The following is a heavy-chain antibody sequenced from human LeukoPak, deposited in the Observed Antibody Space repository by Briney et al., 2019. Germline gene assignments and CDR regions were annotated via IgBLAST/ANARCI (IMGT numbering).Heavy chain of an antibody. CDR1: GVTFSSYS. D-gene: IGHD4-17*01. CDR2: ISSSSSYI. CDR3: ARDHDYGDYQFQH. J-gene: IGHJ1*01. Sequence: GGSLRLSCAASGVTFSSYSMNWVRQAPGKGLEWVSSISSSSSYIYYADSVKGRFTISRDNAKNSLYLQMNSLRAEDTAVYYCARDHDYGDYQFQHWGQGTLVTVSS. V-gene: IGHV3-21*01.